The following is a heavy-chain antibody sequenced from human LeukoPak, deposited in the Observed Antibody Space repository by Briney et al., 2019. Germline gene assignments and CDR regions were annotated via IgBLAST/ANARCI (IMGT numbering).Heavy chain of an antibody. J-gene: IGHJ4*02. V-gene: IGHV3-73*01. Sequence: GGSLRLSCAASGFTFSNAWMSWVRQAPGKGLEWVGRVRTKGNGYATQYAAPVKGRFTISRDDSKNTAYLQMNSLKTEDTAVYFCSSYDNSGYYYRNYWGQGTLVTVSS. CDR1: GFTFSNAW. CDR2: VRTKGNGYAT. D-gene: IGHD3-22*01. CDR3: SSYDNSGYYYRNY.